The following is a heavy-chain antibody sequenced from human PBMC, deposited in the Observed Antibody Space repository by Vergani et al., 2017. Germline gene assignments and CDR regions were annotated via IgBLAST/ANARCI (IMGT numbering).Heavy chain of an antibody. V-gene: IGHV1-69*01. J-gene: IGHJ6*03. CDR3: ARGSPDYDYSHPRSPYYYYYYMDV. CDR2: IIPIFGTA. Sequence: QVQLVQSGAEVKKPGSSVKVSCKASGGTFSSYAISWVRQAPGQGLEWMGGIIPIFGTANYAQKFQGRVTITADESTSAAYMELSSLRSEDTAVYYCARGSPDYDYSHPRSPYYYYYYMDVWGKGTTVTVSS. D-gene: IGHD4-11*01. CDR1: GGTFSSYA.